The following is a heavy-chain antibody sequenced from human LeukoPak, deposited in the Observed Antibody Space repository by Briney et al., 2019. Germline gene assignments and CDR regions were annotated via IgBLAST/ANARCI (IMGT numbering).Heavy chain of an antibody. CDR2: ISAYNGNT. CDR1: GYAFTSYG. V-gene: IGHV1-18*01. J-gene: IGHJ4*02. Sequence: ASVKVSCKASGYAFTSYGISWVRQAPGQGLEWMGWISAYNGNTNYAQKLQGRVTMTTDTSTSTAYMELRSLRSDDTAVCYCASGVLTGTGFDYWGQGTLVTVSS. D-gene: IGHD1-20*01. CDR3: ASGVLTGTGFDY.